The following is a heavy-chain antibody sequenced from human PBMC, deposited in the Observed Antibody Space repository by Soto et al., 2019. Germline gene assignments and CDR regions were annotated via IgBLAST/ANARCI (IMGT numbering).Heavy chain of an antibody. CDR1: GFTFSSYW. CDR2: INSDGSST. J-gene: IGHJ6*02. V-gene: IGHV3-74*01. CDR3: AREGITMVRGVYYYYGMDV. D-gene: IGHD3-10*01. Sequence: GGSLRLSCAASGFTFSSYWMHWVRQAPGKGLVWVSRINSDGSSTSYADSVKGRFTISRDNAKNTLYLQMNSRRAEDTAVYYCAREGITMVRGVYYYYGMDVWGQGTTVTFSS.